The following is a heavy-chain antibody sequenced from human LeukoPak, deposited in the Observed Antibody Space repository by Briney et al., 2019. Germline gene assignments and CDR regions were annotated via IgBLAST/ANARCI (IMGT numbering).Heavy chain of an antibody. CDR1: GGTFSSYG. CDR2: IIPIPGKT. V-gene: IGHV1-69*04. CDR3: ERAGSLPGRYYYGSESWNWFDL. Sequence: SVKVSCKASGGTFSSYGISWVRQAPGQGLEWMGRIIPIPGKTNYAQKIEGRVTITADKHTSTDYIEVSSLRSEDKAVYYCERAGSLPGRYYYGSESWNWFDLWGQGTLVTVSS. D-gene: IGHD3-10*01. J-gene: IGHJ5*02.